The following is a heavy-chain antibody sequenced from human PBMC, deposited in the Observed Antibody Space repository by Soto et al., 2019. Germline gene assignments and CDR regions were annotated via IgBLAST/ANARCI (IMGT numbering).Heavy chain of an antibody. J-gene: IGHJ4*02. CDR2: INAGNGNT. V-gene: IGHV1-3*01. CDR3: ARAVAVAADFDY. CDR1: GYPFTGYA. Sequence: ASVKLSCKASGYPFTGYAMHWVRQAPGQRLEWMGWINAGNGNTKYSQKFQGRVTITRDTSASTAYMELSSLRSEDTAVYYCARAVAVAADFDYWGQGTLVTVSS. D-gene: IGHD6-19*01.